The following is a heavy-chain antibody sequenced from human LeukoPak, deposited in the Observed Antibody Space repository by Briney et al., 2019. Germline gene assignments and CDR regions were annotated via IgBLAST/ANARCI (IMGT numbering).Heavy chain of an antibody. D-gene: IGHD5-12*01. CDR2: IKQDESEK. CDR1: GYTFTSYG. CDR3: ARGPSGYHNT. Sequence: SCKASGYTFTSYGISWVRQAPGKGLEWVANIKQDESEKYYVDSVKGRFTISRDNADNSLFLQMNSLRAEDTAVYYCARGPSGYHNTGGQGTLVTVSS. V-gene: IGHV3-7*01. J-gene: IGHJ4*02.